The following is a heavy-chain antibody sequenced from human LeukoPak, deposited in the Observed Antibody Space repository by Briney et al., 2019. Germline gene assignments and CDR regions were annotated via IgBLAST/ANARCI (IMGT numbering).Heavy chain of an antibody. CDR1: GGSISTFS. D-gene: IGHD6-19*01. CDR2: IYLKST. V-gene: IGHV4-59*01. CDR3: ARDTTVASGMQY. Sequence: PSETLSLTCTVSGGSISTFSWSWIRQFPGKGLEWIGSIYLKSTNYNPSLKSRVAISVDTSENQFSLRLDSVTTADTAVYYCARDTTVASGMQYWGQGTLVTVSS. J-gene: IGHJ4*02.